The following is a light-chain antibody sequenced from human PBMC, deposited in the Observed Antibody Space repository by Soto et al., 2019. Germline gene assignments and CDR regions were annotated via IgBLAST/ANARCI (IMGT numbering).Light chain of an antibody. Sequence: DIQMTQSPSSLSASVGDRITISCRASQDINNYLAWYQQKPGKAPKLLIYAASTLQSGVPSRFSGSGSGTAFTLTISSLQPEDVATYYCHRHNSAPPVTFGPGTKVD. J-gene: IGKJ3*01. CDR1: QDINNY. CDR3: HRHNSAPPVT. V-gene: IGKV1-27*01. CDR2: AAS.